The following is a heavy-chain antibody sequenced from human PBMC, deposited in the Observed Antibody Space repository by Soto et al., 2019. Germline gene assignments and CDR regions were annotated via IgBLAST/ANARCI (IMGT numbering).Heavy chain of an antibody. CDR1: GFTFSSYG. CDR2: ISYDGSNK. J-gene: IGHJ4*02. Sequence: GGSLRLSCAASGFTFSSYGMHWVRQAPGKGLEWVAVISYDGSNKYYADSVKGRFTISRDNSKNTLYLQMNSLRAEDTAVYYCAKDRRQLLPYYFDYWCQGTLLTVSS. V-gene: IGHV3-30*18. D-gene: IGHD1-26*01. CDR3: AKDRRQLLPYYFDY.